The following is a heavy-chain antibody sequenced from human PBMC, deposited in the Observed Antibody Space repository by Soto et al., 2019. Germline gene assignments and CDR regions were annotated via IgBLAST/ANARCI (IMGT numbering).Heavy chain of an antibody. CDR1: GGSISSYY. Sequence: ASETLSLTCTVSGGSISSYYWSWIRQPAGKGLEWIGRIYTSGSTNYNPSLKSRVTMSVDTSKNQFSLKLSSVTAADTAVYYCARGARSICSSTSCHDYYYYYGMDVWGQGTTVTVSS. V-gene: IGHV4-4*07. D-gene: IGHD2-2*01. CDR3: ARGARSICSSTSCHDYYYYYGMDV. CDR2: IYTSGST. J-gene: IGHJ6*02.